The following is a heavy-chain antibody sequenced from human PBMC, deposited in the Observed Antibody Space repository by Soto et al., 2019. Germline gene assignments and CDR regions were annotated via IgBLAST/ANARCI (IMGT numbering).Heavy chain of an antibody. CDR2: IYWNDDK. D-gene: IGHD5-12*01. CDR3: AHRLYIVATIHSYYFDY. Sequence: GPRPTLVNPTQTLTMTCTFSRFSLSTSGVGVGWIRQPPGKGLEWLGLIYWNDDKHYSPSLKSRLTIAKDTSKTQVVFTMTNIDPVDTATYYCAHRLYIVATIHSYYFDYCGQGTLVTVSS. V-gene: IGHV2-5*01. J-gene: IGHJ4*02. CDR1: RFSLSTSGVG.